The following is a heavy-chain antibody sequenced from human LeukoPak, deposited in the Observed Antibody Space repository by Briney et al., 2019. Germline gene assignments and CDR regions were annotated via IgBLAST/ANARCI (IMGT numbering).Heavy chain of an antibody. CDR1: GFTFSNYA. J-gene: IGHJ4*02. D-gene: IGHD6-19*01. CDR3: AKDEMFSSAWYFDY. Sequence: GGSLRLSCVASGFTFSNYAMNWVRQAPGKGLEWVSGVSGGGSSTYYADSVKGRFTISRDNSKNMLYLQMNSLRAEDTAVYYCAKDEMFSSAWYFDYWAREPWSPSPQ. V-gene: IGHV3-23*01. CDR2: VSGGGSST.